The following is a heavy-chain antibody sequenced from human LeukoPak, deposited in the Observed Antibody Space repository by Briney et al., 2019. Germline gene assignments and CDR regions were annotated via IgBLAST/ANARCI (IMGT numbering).Heavy chain of an antibody. CDR1: GFLFSSYC. D-gene: IGHD3-10*01. CDR2: ISYDGSNK. Sequence: PGGSLRLSFAASGFLFSSYCMHGVRDAPGKGLEGGAVISYDGSNKYYADSVKGRFNISRDNSKHTLYLQMNSLRDENTAVYYCAKELWFGEYSFDYWGQGTLVTVSS. V-gene: IGHV3-30*18. J-gene: IGHJ4*02. CDR3: AKELWFGEYSFDY.